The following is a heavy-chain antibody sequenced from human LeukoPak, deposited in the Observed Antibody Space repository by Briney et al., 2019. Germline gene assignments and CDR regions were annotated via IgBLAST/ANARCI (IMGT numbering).Heavy chain of an antibody. CDR1: GYTFISYY. J-gene: IGHJ4*02. CDR2: IIPIFGTA. D-gene: IGHD3-22*01. CDR3: ARDYYDSSGYLKGVDY. Sequence: SVKVSCKASGYTFISYYMHWVRQAPGQGLEWMGGIIPIFGTANCAQKFQGRVTITADESTSTAYMELSSLRSEDTAVYYCARDYYDSSGYLKGVDYWGQGTLVTVSS. V-gene: IGHV1-69*13.